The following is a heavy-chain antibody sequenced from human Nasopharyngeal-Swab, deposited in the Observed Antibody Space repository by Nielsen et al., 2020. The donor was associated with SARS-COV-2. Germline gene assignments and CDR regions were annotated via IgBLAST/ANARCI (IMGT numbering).Heavy chain of an antibody. V-gene: IGHV3-23*01. CDR1: GFTFSNYA. Sequence: GESLKISCEASGFTFSNYAMSWVRHPPGKGLEWVSAITGGGASPYYADSVKGRSTMSRDNSKNMLYLQMDSLRAEDTAVYYCAKESAYYFHRSSGNDHWGQGTLVTVSS. CDR2: ITGGGASP. CDR3: AKESAYYFHRSSGNDH. D-gene: IGHD3-22*01. J-gene: IGHJ4*02.